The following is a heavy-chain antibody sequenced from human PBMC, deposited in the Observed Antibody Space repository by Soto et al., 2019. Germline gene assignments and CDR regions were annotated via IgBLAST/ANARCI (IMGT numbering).Heavy chain of an antibody. CDR2: INPNSGGT. J-gene: IGHJ6*02. D-gene: IGHD3-9*01. CDR1: GYTFTGYY. V-gene: IGHV1-2*04. Sequence: ASVKVSCKASGYTFTGYYMHWVRQAPGQGLEWMGWINPNSGGTNYAQKFQGWVTMTRDTSISTAYMELSRLRSDDTAVYYCARENGDILTRVYYGMDVWGQGTTVTVSS. CDR3: ARENGDILTRVYYGMDV.